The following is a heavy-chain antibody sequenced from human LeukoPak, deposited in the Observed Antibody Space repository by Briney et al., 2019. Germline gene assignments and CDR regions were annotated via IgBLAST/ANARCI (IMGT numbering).Heavy chain of an antibody. Sequence: SETLPLTCTVSGGSISSGDYYWSWIRQPPGKGLEWIGYIYYSGSTYYNPSLKSRVTISVDTSKNQFSLKLSSVTAADTAVYYCARAPETMVRGVIPHAFDIWGQGTMVTVSS. CDR1: GGSISSGDYY. J-gene: IGHJ3*02. CDR3: ARAPETMVRGVIPHAFDI. V-gene: IGHV4-30-4*01. D-gene: IGHD3-10*01. CDR2: IYYSGST.